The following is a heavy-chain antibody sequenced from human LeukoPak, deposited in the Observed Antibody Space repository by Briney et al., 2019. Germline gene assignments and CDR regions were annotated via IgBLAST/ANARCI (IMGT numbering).Heavy chain of an antibody. Sequence: GGSLRLSCAASGFTFSDYYINWIRQAPGKELEWLAYIGGSGRKIDYADSVKGRFTISRDNAQNLLYLHMNSLRAEDSAIYYCARDLNVGMDVWGRGTTVTVSS. CDR3: ARDLNVGMDV. CDR2: IGGSGRKI. CDR1: GFTFSDYY. J-gene: IGHJ6*02. V-gene: IGHV3-11*01.